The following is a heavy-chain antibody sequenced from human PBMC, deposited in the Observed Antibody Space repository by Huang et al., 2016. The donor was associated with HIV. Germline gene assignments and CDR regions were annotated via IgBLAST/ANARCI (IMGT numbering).Heavy chain of an antibody. CDR3: AAGYDTYYDI. J-gene: IGHJ3*02. Sequence: QVQLVQSGAEVKKPGASVKVSCKVSGYTLTEFSIHWVRQAPGKGLEGMGGLAPEQGETIYAQNFQGRVTMTEDTSTDTAYMELHSLRPEDTAVYYCAAGYDTYYDIWGQGTMVIASS. V-gene: IGHV1-24*01. CDR1: GYTLTEFS. CDR2: LAPEQGET. D-gene: IGHD2-21*01.